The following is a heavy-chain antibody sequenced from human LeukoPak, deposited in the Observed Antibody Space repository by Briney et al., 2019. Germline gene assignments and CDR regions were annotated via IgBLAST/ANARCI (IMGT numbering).Heavy chain of an antibody. CDR1: GGSISSYY. CDR2: IYYSGST. V-gene: IGHV4-59*01. D-gene: IGHD1-1*01. J-gene: IGHJ5*02. Sequence: SETLSLTCTVSGGSISSYYWSWIRQPPGRGLEWIGYIYYSGSTNYNPSLKSRVTISVDASKNQFSLKLSSVTAADTAVYYCAREDGTTGTTAWFDPWGQGTLVTVSS. CDR3: AREDGTTGTTAWFDP.